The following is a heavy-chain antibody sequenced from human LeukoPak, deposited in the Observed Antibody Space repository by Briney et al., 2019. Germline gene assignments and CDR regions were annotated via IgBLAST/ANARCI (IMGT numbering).Heavy chain of an antibody. CDR1: GGSISSGGYS. D-gene: IGHD4-17*01. CDR3: ARSLYGDYMFGY. V-gene: IGHV4-30-2*01. CDR2: YHSGST. J-gene: IGHJ4*02. Sequence: SETLSLTRAVSGGSISSGGYSWNWIRQPPGKGLEWIGYYHSGSTYYNPSLKSRVTISVDKSKNQFSLNLSSVTAADTAMYYCARSLYGDYMFGYWGQGTLVTVSS.